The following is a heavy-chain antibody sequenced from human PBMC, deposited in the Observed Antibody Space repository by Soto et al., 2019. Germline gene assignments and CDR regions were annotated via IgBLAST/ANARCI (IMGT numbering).Heavy chain of an antibody. CDR1: GFTFSSYG. V-gene: IGHV3-33*01. D-gene: IGHD3-22*01. Sequence: QVQLVESGGGVVQPGRSLRLSCAASGFTFSSYGMHWVRQAPGKGLEWVAVIWYDGSNKYYSDSVKGRFTMSRNNSNAPLYLQMTSLRAEDTAVYYCARNTPDSSSYYGLPGCYFDLWGRGTLVTVSS. CDR3: ARNTPDSSSYYGLPGCYFDL. CDR2: IWYDGSNK. J-gene: IGHJ2*01.